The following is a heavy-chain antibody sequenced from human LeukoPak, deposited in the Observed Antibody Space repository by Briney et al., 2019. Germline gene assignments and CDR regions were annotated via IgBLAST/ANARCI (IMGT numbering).Heavy chain of an antibody. V-gene: IGHV3-11*04. CDR3: AISDYYDSSGYLYGMDV. D-gene: IGHD3-22*01. Sequence: NSGGSLRLSCAASGFTFSDYYMSWIRQAPGKGLEWVSYISSSGSTIYYADSVKGRFTISRDNAKNSLYLQMNSLRAEDTAVYYCAISDYYDSSGYLYGMDVWGQGTTVTVSS. CDR2: ISSSGSTI. CDR1: GFTFSDYY. J-gene: IGHJ6*02.